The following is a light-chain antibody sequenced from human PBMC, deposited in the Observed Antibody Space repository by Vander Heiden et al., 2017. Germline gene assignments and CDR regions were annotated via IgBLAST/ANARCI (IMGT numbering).Light chain of an antibody. V-gene: IGKV1-8*01. Sequence: QSPSSFSASTGDRVTITCRARQGISSYLAWYQQKPGKAPKLLIYAASTLQSGVPSRFSGSGSGTDFTLTISCLQSEDFATYYCQQYYSYPRTFGPGTKVDIK. CDR3: QQYYSYPRT. CDR2: AAS. J-gene: IGKJ3*01. CDR1: QGISSY.